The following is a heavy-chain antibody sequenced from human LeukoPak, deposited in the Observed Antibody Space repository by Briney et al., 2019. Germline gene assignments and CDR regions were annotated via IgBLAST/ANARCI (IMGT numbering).Heavy chain of an antibody. CDR1: GYTFTSYG. CDR2: ISAYNGNT. V-gene: IGHV1-18*01. CDR3: ARVSRYCSGGSCYPQYYGY. D-gene: IGHD2-15*01. Sequence: ASVKVSCKASGYTFTSYGISWVRQAPGQGLEWMGWISAYNGNTNYAQKLQGRVTMTTDTSTSTAYMELRSLRSDDTAVYYCARVSRYCSGGSCYPQYYGYWGQGTLVTVSS. J-gene: IGHJ4*02.